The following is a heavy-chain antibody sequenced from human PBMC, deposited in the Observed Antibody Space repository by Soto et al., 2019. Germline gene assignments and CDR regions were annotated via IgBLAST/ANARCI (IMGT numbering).Heavy chain of an antibody. CDR2: VYWDDEK. CDR1: GFPLSTSGVG. V-gene: IGHV2-5*02. Sequence: QITLKESGPTLVKPTQTLTLTCTFSGFPLSTSGVGVGWIRQPPGRALEWLALVYWDDEKRYSPSLKSSLTITKDTSNNQVVLTMTNMDPVDTATYYCAHRPNCWSTSCFYFDYWGQGILVTVSS. J-gene: IGHJ4*02. D-gene: IGHD2-2*01. CDR3: AHRPNCWSTSCFYFDY.